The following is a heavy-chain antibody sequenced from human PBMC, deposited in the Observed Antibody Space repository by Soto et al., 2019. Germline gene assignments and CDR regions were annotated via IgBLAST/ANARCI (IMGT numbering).Heavy chain of an antibody. J-gene: IGHJ5*02. V-gene: IGHV1-69*13. Sequence: ASVKVSCKASGGTFSSYAISWVRQAPGQGLEWMGGIIPIFCTANYAQKFQGRVTITADESTSTAYMELSSLRSEDTAVYYCARERVVAKHNWFDPWGQGTLVTVSS. CDR2: IIPIFCTA. CDR3: ARERVVAKHNWFDP. D-gene: IGHD5-12*01. CDR1: GGTFSSYA.